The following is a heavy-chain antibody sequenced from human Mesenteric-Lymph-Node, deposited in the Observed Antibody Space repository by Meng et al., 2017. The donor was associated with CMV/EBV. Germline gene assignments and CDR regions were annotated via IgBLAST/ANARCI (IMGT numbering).Heavy chain of an antibody. V-gene: IGHV3-21*01. CDR3: ARDREYSSSSFDF. CDR1: GFTFSSYS. J-gene: IGHJ4*02. D-gene: IGHD6-6*01. Sequence: GESLKISCAASGFTFSSYSMNWVRQAPGKGLEWVSSISSRSSYIYYADSLKGRLTISRDNAKNSLYLQMDSLRAEDTAVYYCARDREYSSSSFDFWGQGTLVTVTS. CDR2: ISSRSSYI.